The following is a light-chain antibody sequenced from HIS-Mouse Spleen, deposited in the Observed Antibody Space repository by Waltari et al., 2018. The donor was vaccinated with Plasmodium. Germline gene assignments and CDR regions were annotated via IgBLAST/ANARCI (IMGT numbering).Light chain of an antibody. V-gene: IGKV1-33*01. CDR1: QDISNY. J-gene: IGKJ3*01. CDR2: DAS. CDR3: QQYDNLPPLFT. Sequence: DIQMTPSPSSLSASVGDRVTITCQAGQDISNYLNWYQQKTGKAPKLLIYDASNLETGVPSRFSGSGSGTDFTFTISSLQPEDIATYYCQQYDNLPPLFTFGPGTKVDIK.